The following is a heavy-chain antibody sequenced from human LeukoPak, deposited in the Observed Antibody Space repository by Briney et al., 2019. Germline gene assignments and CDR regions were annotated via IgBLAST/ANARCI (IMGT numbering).Heavy chain of an antibody. CDR1: GGSISTFY. CDR3: AREVVAAAEVDY. V-gene: IGHV4-59*12. CDR2: IHYSGST. J-gene: IGHJ4*02. Sequence: SETLSLTCSVSGGSISTFYWSWIRQPPGQGLEWIGNIHYSGSTNYNPSLKSRVTISIDTSKSQFYLTLNSVTAADTAVYYCAREVVAAAEVDYWGQGTLVTVSS. D-gene: IGHD6-13*01.